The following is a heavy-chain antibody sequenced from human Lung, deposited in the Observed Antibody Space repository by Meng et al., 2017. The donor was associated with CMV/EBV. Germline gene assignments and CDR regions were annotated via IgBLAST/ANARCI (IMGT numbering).Heavy chain of an antibody. CDR1: GFTFSSYS. D-gene: IGHD1-7*01. Sequence: GESLKISCAASGFTFSSYSMNWVRQAPGKGLEWVSSISSSSSYIYYADSVKGRFTISRDNAKNSLYLQMNSLRAEDTAVYYCARDLPDWNYPRTYAFDIWGQGTMVTGSS. J-gene: IGHJ3*02. V-gene: IGHV3-21*01. CDR2: ISSSSSYI. CDR3: ARDLPDWNYPRTYAFDI.